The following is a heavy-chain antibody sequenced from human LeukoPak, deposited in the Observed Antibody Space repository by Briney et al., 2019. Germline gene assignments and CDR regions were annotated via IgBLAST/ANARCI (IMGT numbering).Heavy chain of an antibody. Sequence: ASVKVSCKASVYTFTGYYMHWVRQAPGQGLEGMGWINPNSGGTNYAQKFQGRVTMTRDTSISTAYMEQCRLRSDDTAVYYCARDVVIAAAGPYYYYGMDVWGQGTTVTVSS. J-gene: IGHJ6*02. V-gene: IGHV1-2*02. CDR2: INPNSGGT. D-gene: IGHD6-13*01. CDR3: ARDVVIAAAGPYYYYGMDV. CDR1: VYTFTGYY.